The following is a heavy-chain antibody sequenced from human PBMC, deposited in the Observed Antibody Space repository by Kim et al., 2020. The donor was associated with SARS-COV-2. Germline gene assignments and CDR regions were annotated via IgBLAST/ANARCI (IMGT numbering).Heavy chain of an antibody. CDR2: IIPDGSGA. J-gene: IGHJ4*02. CDR3: AIYMGVSGADY. V-gene: IGHV3-74*01. CDR1: GFTFSAHW. D-gene: IGHD3-10*01. Sequence: GGSLRLSCAASGFTFSAHWIHWVRQAPGKGLVWVSRIIPDGSGADYADSVRGRFTISRDNAKNTLFLQMNSLRAEDTAVYYCAIYMGVSGADYWGQGTLVTVSS.